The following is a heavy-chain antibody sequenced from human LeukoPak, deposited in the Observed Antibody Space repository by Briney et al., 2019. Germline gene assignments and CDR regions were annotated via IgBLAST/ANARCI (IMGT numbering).Heavy chain of an antibody. J-gene: IGHJ4*02. CDR3: AKVGRGYSYGSNDY. CDR1: GFTFSSYA. V-gene: IGHV3-23*01. CDR2: ISGSGGST. D-gene: IGHD5-18*01. Sequence: GGSLRLSCAASGFTFSSYAMSWVRQAPGKGLEWVSAISGSGGSTYYADSVKGRFTISRDNSKNTLYLQMNSLRAEDTAVCYCAKVGRGYSYGSNDYWGQGTLVTVSS.